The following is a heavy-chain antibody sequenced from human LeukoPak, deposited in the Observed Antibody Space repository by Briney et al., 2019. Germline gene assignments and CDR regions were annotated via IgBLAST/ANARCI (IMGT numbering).Heavy chain of an antibody. CDR3: ARDPRIKAAGDDNWFDP. D-gene: IGHD6-13*01. CDR2: INPDSGGT. Sequence: GASVKVSCKASGYTFTCHYMHWVRQAPGPGLEWMGWINPDSGGTDYAQKFQGRVTMTRDTSITTAYMELSRLTSDDTAVYFCARDPRIKAAGDDNWFDPWGQGTLVSVSS. CDR1: GYTFTCHY. J-gene: IGHJ5*02. V-gene: IGHV1-2*02.